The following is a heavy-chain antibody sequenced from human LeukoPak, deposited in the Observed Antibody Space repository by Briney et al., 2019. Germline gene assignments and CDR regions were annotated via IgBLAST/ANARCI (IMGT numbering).Heavy chain of an antibody. D-gene: IGHD3-22*01. CDR2: IYTSGST. CDR3: ASGSYYYDSSRIDY. J-gene: IGHJ3*01. V-gene: IGHV4-4*07. Sequence: SETLSLTCTVSGGSISSYYWSWIRQVAGKGLEWIGRIYTSGSTNYNPSLKSRVTMSVDTSKNQFSLKLSSVTAADTAVYYCASGSYYYDSSRIDYWGQGTMVTISS. CDR1: GGSISSYY.